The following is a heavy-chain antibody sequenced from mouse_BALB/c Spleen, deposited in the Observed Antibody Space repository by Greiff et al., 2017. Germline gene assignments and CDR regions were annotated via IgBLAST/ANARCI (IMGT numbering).Heavy chain of an antibody. V-gene: IGHV3-6*02. J-gene: IGHJ3*01. D-gene: IGHD2-3*01. CDR1: GYSITSGYY. CDR3: ARGEGGYYAWFAY. CDR2: ISYDGSN. Sequence: EVQVVESGPGLVKPSQSLSLTCSVTGYSITSGYYWNWIRQFPGNKLEWMGYISYDGSNNYNPSLKNRISITRDTSKNQFFLKLNSVTTEDTATYYCARGEGGYYAWFAYWGQGTLVTVSA.